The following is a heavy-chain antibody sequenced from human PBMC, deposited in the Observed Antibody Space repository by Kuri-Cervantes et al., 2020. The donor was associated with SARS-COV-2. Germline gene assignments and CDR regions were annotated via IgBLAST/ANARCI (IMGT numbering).Heavy chain of an antibody. Sequence: SETLSLTCTVSGGSISSSSYYWSWIRQPPGKGLEWIGEINHSGSTNYNPSLKSRVTISVDTSKNQFSLKLRSVTAADTAVYYCARPGGFLDVWGKGTTVTVSS. J-gene: IGHJ6*04. V-gene: IGHV4-39*07. CDR2: INHSGST. CDR3: ARPGGFLDV. D-gene: IGHD4-23*01. CDR1: GGSISSSSYY.